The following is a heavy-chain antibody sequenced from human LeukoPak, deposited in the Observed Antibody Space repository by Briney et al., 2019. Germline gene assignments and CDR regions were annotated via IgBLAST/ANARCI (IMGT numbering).Heavy chain of an antibody. D-gene: IGHD2-2*01. J-gene: IGHJ6*03. CDR3: ARDLWGVVVPAADYYYYMDV. CDR2: INSDGSST. CDR1: GFSFSNYW. Sequence: GGSLILSCAAAGFSFSNYWVHWLRQAPGKGLVWVSRINSDGSSTSYADSVKGRFTISRDNAKNTLYLQMNSLRAEDTAVYYCARDLWGVVVPAADYYYYMDVWGKGTTVTVSS. V-gene: IGHV3-74*01.